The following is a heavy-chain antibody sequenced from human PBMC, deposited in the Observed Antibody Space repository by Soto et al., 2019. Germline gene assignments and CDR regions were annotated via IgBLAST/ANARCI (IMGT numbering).Heavy chain of an antibody. CDR3: ARDFCRSTSCYIYYYYYGMDV. CDR2: ISYDGSNK. Sequence: GGSLRLSCAASGFTFSSYAMHWVRQAPGKGLEWVAVISYDGSNKYYADSVKGRFTISRDNSKNTLYLQMNSLRAEDTAVYYCARDFCRSTSCYIYYYYYGMDVWGQGTTITVS. J-gene: IGHJ6*02. D-gene: IGHD2-2*01. CDR1: GFTFSSYA. V-gene: IGHV3-30-3*01.